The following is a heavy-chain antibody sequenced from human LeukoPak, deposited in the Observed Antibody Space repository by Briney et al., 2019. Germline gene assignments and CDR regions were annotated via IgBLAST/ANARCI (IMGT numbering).Heavy chain of an antibody. CDR3: AREGVATIGAGGYYYYGMDV. J-gene: IGHJ6*02. CDR1: GYTFTGYY. V-gene: IGHV1-2*02. CDR2: INPNSGGT. Sequence: GASVKVSCKASGYTFTGYYINWVRQAPGQGLEWMGGINPNSGGTNYAQKFQGRVTMTRDTSTSTAYMELSRLRSEDTAVYYWAREGVATIGAGGYYYYGMDVWGQGTTVTVSS. D-gene: IGHD5-12*01.